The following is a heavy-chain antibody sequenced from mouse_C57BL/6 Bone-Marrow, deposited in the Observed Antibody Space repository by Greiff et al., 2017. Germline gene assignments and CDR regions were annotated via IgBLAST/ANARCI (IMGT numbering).Heavy chain of an antibody. V-gene: IGHV1-69*01. CDR3: AKWVYCVSNFFDY. Sequence: QVQLQQPGAELVMPGASVKLSCKASGYNFTSDWMHWVKQRPGQGLEWIGEIDPSASYTKYNQKFKGKSTLTVDKSSSTAYMQLCSLTSEDSACYYCAKWVYCVSNFFDYWGQGPTLTVSS. D-gene: IGHD1-1*01. CDR2: IDPSASYT. J-gene: IGHJ2*01. CDR1: GYNFTSDW.